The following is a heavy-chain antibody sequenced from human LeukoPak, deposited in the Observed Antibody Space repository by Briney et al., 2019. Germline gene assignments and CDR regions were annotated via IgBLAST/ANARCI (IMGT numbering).Heavy chain of an antibody. V-gene: IGHV4-34*01. CDR1: GGSISSYY. CDR3: ARVWGGAKKFDY. J-gene: IGHJ4*02. CDR2: INHSGST. D-gene: IGHD1-26*01. Sequence: SETLSLTCTVSGGSISSYYWNWIRQPPGKGLEWIGEINHSGSTNYNPSLKSRVTISVDTSKNQFSLKLSSVTAADTAVYYCARVWGGAKKFDYWGQGTLVTVSS.